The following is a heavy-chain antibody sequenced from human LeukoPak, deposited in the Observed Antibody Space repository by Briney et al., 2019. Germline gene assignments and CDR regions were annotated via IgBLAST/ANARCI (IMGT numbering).Heavy chain of an antibody. Sequence: PGGSLRLSCEMPGFSMSNSEMHWVRRAPGKGLEWISYISSGGGTIYYADSVKGRFTISRDNARKSLYLQMNSLRVDDTALYYCARAPPLQLWFVSDVYSWGQGTLVTVS. CDR3: ARAPPLQLWFVSDVYS. CDR2: ISSGGGTI. D-gene: IGHD5-18*01. CDR1: GFSMSNSE. V-gene: IGHV3-48*03. J-gene: IGHJ5*02.